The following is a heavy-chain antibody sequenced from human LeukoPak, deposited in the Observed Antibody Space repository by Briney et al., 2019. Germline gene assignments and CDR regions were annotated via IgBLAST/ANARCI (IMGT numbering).Heavy chain of an antibody. J-gene: IGHJ4*02. CDR2: INPSGGST. CDR1: GYTFTSYY. CDR3: AMCSSTSCYGY. V-gene: IGHV1-46*01. D-gene: IGHD2-2*01. Sequence: AASVKVSCKASGYTFTSYYMHWVRQAPGQGLEWMGIINPSGGSTSYAQKFQGRVTMTRDTSISTAYMELSRLRSDDTAVYYCAMCSSTSCYGYWGQGTLVTVSS.